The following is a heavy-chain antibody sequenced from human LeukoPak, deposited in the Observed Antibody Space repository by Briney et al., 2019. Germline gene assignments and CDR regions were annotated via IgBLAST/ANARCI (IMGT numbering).Heavy chain of an antibody. D-gene: IGHD6-19*01. V-gene: IGHV3-23*01. Sequence: PGGSLRLSCAASGFTFSSYAMSWVRQAPGKGLEWVSAISGSGSSTYYADSVKGRFTISRDNSKNTLYLQMNSLRAEDTAVYYCAKVSGYSSGWDYYYGMDVWGQGTTVTVSS. CDR2: ISGSGSST. CDR3: AKVSGYSSGWDYYYGMDV. CDR1: GFTFSSYA. J-gene: IGHJ6*02.